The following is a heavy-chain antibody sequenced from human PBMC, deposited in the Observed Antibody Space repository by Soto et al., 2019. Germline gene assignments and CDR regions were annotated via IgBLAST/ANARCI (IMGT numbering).Heavy chain of an antibody. CDR2: IYHSETT. D-gene: IGHD5-12*01. Sequence: QVLLQEAGPGLVKPSGTLSLTCTVSHFSVTNNKYWSWVRQSPGKPLEWFGEIYHSETTYYNPSLSSRDSMSIDTSKTQLSLTLTSVTAAVAAVYSCPPDSRSCTDSGCSSLRDAFDVLGAGTLVTFSS. J-gene: IGHJ3*01. CDR3: PPDSRSCTDSGCSSLRDAFDV. CDR1: HFSVTNNKY. V-gene: IGHV4-4*02.